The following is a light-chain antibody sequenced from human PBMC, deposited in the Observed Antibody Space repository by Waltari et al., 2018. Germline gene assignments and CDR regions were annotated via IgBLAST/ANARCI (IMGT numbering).Light chain of an antibody. CDR3: QQYYSALRGT. Sequence: DIVMTQSPDSLAVSLGERATINCKSSQSVLYSSNNKNYLAWYQQKPGQPPKLLIYWAFTRESGVPDRFSGSGSGTDFTLTISSLQAEDVAVYYCQQYYSALRGTFGPGTKLEIK. J-gene: IGKJ2*01. CDR2: WAF. V-gene: IGKV4-1*01. CDR1: QSVLYSSNNKNY.